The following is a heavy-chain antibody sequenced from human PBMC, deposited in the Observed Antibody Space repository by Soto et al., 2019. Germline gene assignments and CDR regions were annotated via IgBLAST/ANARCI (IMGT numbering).Heavy chain of an antibody. CDR3: AREGQQWLGSDAFDI. J-gene: IGHJ3*02. CDR2: IYYSGST. V-gene: IGHV4-59*01. Sequence: PSETLSLTCTVSGDSMSSYYWSWIRQPPGKGLEWIGYIYYSGSTNYNPSLKSRVTISVDTSKSQFSLKLSSVTAADTAVYYCAREGQQWLGSDAFDIWGQGTMVTVS. D-gene: IGHD6-19*01. CDR1: GDSMSSYY.